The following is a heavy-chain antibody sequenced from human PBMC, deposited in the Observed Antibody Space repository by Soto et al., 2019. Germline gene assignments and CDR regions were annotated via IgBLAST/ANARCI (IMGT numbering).Heavy chain of an antibody. CDR2: ISGSGGST. CDR1: GFTFSSYA. CDR3: AKDSYTSFGGVSEAGGFDY. J-gene: IGHJ4*02. D-gene: IGHD3-3*01. Sequence: EVQLLESGGGLVQPGGSLRLSCAASGFTFSSYAMSWVRQAPGKGLEWVSAISGSGGSTYYADSVKGRFTISRDNSKNTRYLQMNSLRAEDTAVYYCAKDSYTSFGGVSEAGGFDYWGQGTLVTVSS. V-gene: IGHV3-23*01.